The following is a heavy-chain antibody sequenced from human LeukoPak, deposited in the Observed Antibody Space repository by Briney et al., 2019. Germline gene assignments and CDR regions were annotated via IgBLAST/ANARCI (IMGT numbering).Heavy chain of an antibody. CDR3: ARHDLNSSSGLYYFDY. D-gene: IGHD6-13*01. CDR2: IYYSGST. J-gene: IGHJ4*02. Sequence: SETLSLTCTVSGVSISSTSYYWGWIRQPPGKGLEWIGNIYYSGSTYYNPSLKSRVTISVDTSKNQFSLKLSSVTAADTAVYYCARHDLNSSSGLYYFDYWGQGTLVTVSS. CDR1: GVSISSTSYY. V-gene: IGHV4-39*01.